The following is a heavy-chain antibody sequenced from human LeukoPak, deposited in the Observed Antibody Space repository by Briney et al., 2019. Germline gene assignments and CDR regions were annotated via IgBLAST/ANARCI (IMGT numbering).Heavy chain of an antibody. J-gene: IGHJ4*02. D-gene: IGHD2-15*01. CDR2: IKSKTDGGTT. Sequence: GGSLRLSCAASGFTFSSYDMSWVRQAPGKGLEWVGRIKSKTDGGTTDYAAPVKGRFTISRDDSEDTLYLLMNSLITEDTAVYYCTTGPALYKTGFCDGDTCYPNWGQGTLVTVSS. CDR3: TTGPALYKTGFCDGDTCYPN. CDR1: GFTFSSYD. V-gene: IGHV3-15*01.